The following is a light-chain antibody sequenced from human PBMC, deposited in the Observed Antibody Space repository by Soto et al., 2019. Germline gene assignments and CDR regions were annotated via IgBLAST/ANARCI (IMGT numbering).Light chain of an antibody. J-gene: IGLJ1*01. CDR1: TSDVGGYNV. Sequence: QSALTQPASVSGSPGQSITISCTGTTSDVGGYNVVSWYQLHPGKAPPLMIFEVSNRPSGVSNRFSGSKSGNTAYLTISGVQAEDEDDYYCRSNTSSGTRVFGTRTKLTVL. CDR2: EVS. V-gene: IGLV2-14*01. CDR3: RSNTSSGTRV.